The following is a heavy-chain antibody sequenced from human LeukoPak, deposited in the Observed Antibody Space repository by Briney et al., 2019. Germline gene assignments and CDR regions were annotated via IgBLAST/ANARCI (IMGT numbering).Heavy chain of an antibody. V-gene: IGHV3-23*01. CDR2: ISGTGGT. CDR1: GFTFSSYA. J-gene: IGHJ4*02. D-gene: IGHD6-19*01. Sequence: PGGSLRLSCGASGFTFSSYAMSWVRQAPGRGLEWVSGISGTGGTKYADSVKGRFTISRDNSKNTLHLQMNSLRAEDTAVYYCAKDFGQIAVAALDYWGQGTLVTVSS. CDR3: AKDFGQIAVAALDY.